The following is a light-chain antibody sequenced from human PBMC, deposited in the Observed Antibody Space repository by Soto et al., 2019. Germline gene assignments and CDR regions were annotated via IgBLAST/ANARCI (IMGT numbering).Light chain of an antibody. CDR3: QQSYSIPLT. Sequence: DIQMTQSPSSLSASVGDRVNITCRASQYISTYLNWYQHKPGTAPNLLIYSASSFHSGVPSRFSGSGSGTDFTLTISNLLPEDFATYDCQQSYSIPLTFGGGTKVEIK. J-gene: IGKJ4*01. CDR1: QYISTY. CDR2: SAS. V-gene: IGKV1-39*01.